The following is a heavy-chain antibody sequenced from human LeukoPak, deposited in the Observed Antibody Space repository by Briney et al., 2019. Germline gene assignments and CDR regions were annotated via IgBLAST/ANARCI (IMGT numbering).Heavy chain of an antibody. V-gene: IGHV4-4*07. CDR3: ARGRDSSGYEYYFDY. J-gene: IGHJ4*02. CDR2: IFTTGST. CDR1: GGSISSYY. Sequence: SETLSLTCTVSGGSISSYYWSWIRQSAGKGLEWIGRIFTTGSTNYNPSLRSRVTMSVDRSKNQFSLRLSSATAADTAVYYCARGRDSSGYEYYFDYWGQGTLVTVSS. D-gene: IGHD3-22*01.